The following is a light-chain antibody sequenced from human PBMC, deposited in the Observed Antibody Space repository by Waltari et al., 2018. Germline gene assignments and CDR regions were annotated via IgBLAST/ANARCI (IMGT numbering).Light chain of an antibody. Sequence: QSALTQPASVSGSPGQSVTIFCAGTSNDVGCYNSVLWYQEYPGQAPRVIIYDVSDRPSGVSDRFSGSKSGNTASLTISGLQAEDEADYYCSSQSSNDVVLFGGGTKLTVL. CDR3: SSQSSNDVVL. CDR2: DVS. CDR1: SNDVGCYNS. J-gene: IGLJ2*01. V-gene: IGLV2-14*01.